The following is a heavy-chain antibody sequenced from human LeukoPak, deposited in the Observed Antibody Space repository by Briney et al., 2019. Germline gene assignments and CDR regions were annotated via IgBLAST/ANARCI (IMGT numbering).Heavy chain of an antibody. V-gene: IGHV3-49*04. D-gene: IGHD2-2*01. CDR3: ARDPGSPTSWYYIDY. CDR2: IKSKPYGGTT. Sequence: GRSLRLSCTASVFTFGDYAINWVRQAPGKGLEWVGFIKSKPYGGTTEYAASVKGRFNISSDDSESNAYLQMNSLKTDDTAVYYCARDPGSPTSWYYIDYWGQGTLVTVSS. J-gene: IGHJ4*02. CDR1: VFTFGDYA.